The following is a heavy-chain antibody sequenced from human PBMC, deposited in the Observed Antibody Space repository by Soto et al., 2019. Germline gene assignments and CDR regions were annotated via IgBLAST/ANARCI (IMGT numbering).Heavy chain of an antibody. CDR2: IFWDDDK. J-gene: IGHJ4*02. CDR3: VHRYGGNSYFGS. Sequence: QITLKESGPTVVKPTQTLTLTCTFSGFSLTTSGVGVAWIRQPPGEALEWLAIIFWDDDKRYSPSLETRLTIPNDTSKNPVVLTRTNIDPVDTATYYCVHRYGGNSYFGSWGQGTLVTVSS. CDR1: GFSLTTSGVG. D-gene: IGHD2-21*02. V-gene: IGHV2-5*02.